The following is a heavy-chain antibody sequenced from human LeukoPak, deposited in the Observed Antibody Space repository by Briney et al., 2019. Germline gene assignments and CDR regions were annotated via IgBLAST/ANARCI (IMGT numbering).Heavy chain of an antibody. Sequence: ASVKVSCKASGYTFTSYDFNWVRQAPGQGPEWIGWMNPNSGTTGYAQKFQGRVTITADESTSTAYMELSSLRSEDTAVYYCARDSGQIAVAGLPLDYWGQGTLVTVSS. CDR2: MNPNSGTT. CDR1: GYTFTSYD. V-gene: IGHV1-8*01. J-gene: IGHJ4*02. CDR3: ARDSGQIAVAGLPLDY. D-gene: IGHD6-19*01.